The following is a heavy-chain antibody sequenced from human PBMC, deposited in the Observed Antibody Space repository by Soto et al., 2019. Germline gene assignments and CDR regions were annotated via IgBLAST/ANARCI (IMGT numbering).Heavy chain of an antibody. V-gene: IGHV1-18*01. J-gene: IGHJ6*03. CDR2: ISAYNGNT. CDR3: ARGEYDFWSGYPFMDV. D-gene: IGHD3-3*01. Sequence: ASVKVSCKASGYTFTSYGISWVRQAPGQGLEWMGWISAYNGNTNYAQKLQGRVTMATDTSTSTAYMELRSLRSDDTAVYYCARGEYDFWSGYPFMDVWGKGTTVTVSS. CDR1: GYTFTSYG.